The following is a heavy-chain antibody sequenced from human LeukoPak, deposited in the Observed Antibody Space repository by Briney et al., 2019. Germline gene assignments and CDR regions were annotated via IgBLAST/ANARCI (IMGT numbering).Heavy chain of an antibody. V-gene: IGHV4-34*01. CDR2: IYQSRSI. CDR3: ASGPLYSSSSDFHYDY. CDR1: VGSFSGYY. D-gene: IGHD6-6*01. Sequence: SETLSLTCALYVGSFSGYYWSRMRQPPGGGVEWIGDIYQSRSINGHPSLKSRVNIALQTSENQLSLTHSSVTAADTAVYCCASGPLYSSSSDFHYDYWGQGTLVTVSS. J-gene: IGHJ4*02.